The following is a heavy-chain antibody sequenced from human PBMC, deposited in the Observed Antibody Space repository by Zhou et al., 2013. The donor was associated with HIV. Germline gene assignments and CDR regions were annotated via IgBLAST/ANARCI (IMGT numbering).Heavy chain of an antibody. Sequence: QVQLQESGPGLVKPWETLSLTCTVSGGSIRSHYWSWIRQPPGKGLEWIGHISYSGSTNYNPSLKSRVSISVDTSKIQVSLSLNSVTASDTAVYYCARASYYDTGAYYGNSYYYYMDVWGKGTTVTVSS. V-gene: IGHV4-59*11. J-gene: IGHJ6*03. CDR2: ISYSGST. D-gene: IGHD3-22*01. CDR3: ARASYYDTGAYYGNSYYYYMDV. CDR1: GGSIRSHY.